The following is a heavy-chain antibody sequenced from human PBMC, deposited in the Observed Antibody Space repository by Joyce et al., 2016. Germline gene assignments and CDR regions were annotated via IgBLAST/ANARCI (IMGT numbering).Heavy chain of an antibody. CDR1: GFRFSSHG. D-gene: IGHD2-2*01. V-gene: IGHV3-21*05. CDR3: ARDPPDIEVVPVAPTFDY. J-gene: IGHJ4*02. CDR2: CYSSSNYR. Sequence: ELQLVESGGGMVRPGGSLRLSCVGYGFRFSSHGMNWLRQAPGKWLEWISWCYSSSNYRYYTDSVRGRFTISRDNAKKSLYLQMNSLRDEDTAVYYCARDPPDIEVVPVAPTFDYWGQGTPVTVSS.